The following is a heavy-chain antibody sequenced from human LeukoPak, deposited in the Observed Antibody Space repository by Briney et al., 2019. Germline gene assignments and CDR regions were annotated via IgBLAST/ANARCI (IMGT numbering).Heavy chain of an antibody. CDR3: ARGRITIFGVVIIHPRGSYIDV. V-gene: IGHV4-34*01. Sequence: SETLSLTCAVYGGSFSGYYWSWIRQPPGKGLEWIGEINHSGSTNYNPSLESRVTISVDTSKNQFSLKLSSVTAADTAVYYCARGRITIFGVVIIHPRGSYIDVWGKGTTVTVSS. CDR1: GGSFSGYY. D-gene: IGHD3-3*01. CDR2: INHSGST. J-gene: IGHJ6*03.